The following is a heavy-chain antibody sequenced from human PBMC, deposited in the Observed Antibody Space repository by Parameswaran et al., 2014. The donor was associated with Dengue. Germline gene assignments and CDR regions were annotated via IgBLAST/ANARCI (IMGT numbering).Heavy chain of an antibody. D-gene: IGHD5-18*01. CDR2: ISGSGGST. Sequence: RWIRQPPREGGWSGSSAISGSGGSTYYADSVKGRFTISRDNSKNTLYLQMNSLRAEDTAVYYCAKLRGYSYGHTDYWGQGTLVTVSS. CDR3: AKLRGYSYGHTDY. J-gene: IGHJ4*02. V-gene: IGHV3-23*01.